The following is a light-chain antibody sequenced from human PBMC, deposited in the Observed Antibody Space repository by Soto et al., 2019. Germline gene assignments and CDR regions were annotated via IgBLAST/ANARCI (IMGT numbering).Light chain of an antibody. V-gene: IGKV1-39*01. CDR2: AAS. J-gene: IGKJ4*01. Sequence: DIPMTQSPSSLSASVGDRVTITCRASQSISSYFNWYQQKPGKAPKLLIYAASSLQSGVPSRFSGSGSGTDFTLTISSLQPEDFATYYCQQSYSTLLTFGGGTKVDIK. CDR1: QSISSY. CDR3: QQSYSTLLT.